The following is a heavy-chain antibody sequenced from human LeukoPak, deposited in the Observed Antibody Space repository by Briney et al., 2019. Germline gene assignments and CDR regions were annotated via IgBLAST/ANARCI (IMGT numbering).Heavy chain of an antibody. CDR2: IRYDGSNK. CDR3: AKVRDTGYSSGWYDY. D-gene: IGHD6-19*01. J-gene: IGHJ4*02. V-gene: IGHV3-30*02. Sequence: PGGSLRLSCAASGFTFSSYGMHWVRQAPGKGLEWVAFIRYDGSNKYYADSVKGRFTISRDNSKNTLYPQMNSLRAEDTAVYYCAKVRDTGYSSGWYDYWGQGTLVTVSS. CDR1: GFTFSSYG.